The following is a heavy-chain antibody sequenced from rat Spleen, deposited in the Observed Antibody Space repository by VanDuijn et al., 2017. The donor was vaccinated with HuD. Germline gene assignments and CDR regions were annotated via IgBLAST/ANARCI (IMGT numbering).Heavy chain of an antibody. J-gene: IGHJ2*01. V-gene: IGHV5-31*01. CDR2: ISPTGGST. CDR1: GFTFNRYW. CDR3: TRDRDFYYYDGYCHYFDY. Sequence: EVQLVETGGGLVQPGRSLKLSCVASGFTFNRYWMYWVRQAPGKGLEWVASISPTGGSTHYRDSVKGRFTISRDNAKSTLYLQMNSLRSEDTATYYCTRDRDFYYYDGYCHYFDYWGQGVMVTVSS. D-gene: IGHD1-12*03.